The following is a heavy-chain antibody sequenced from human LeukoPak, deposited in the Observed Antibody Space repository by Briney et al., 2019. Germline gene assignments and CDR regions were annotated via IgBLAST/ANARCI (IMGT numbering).Heavy chain of an antibody. CDR3: APFWSGYYGFDP. V-gene: IGHV4-34*01. J-gene: IGHJ5*02. CDR1: GGSFSGYY. CDR2: INHSGST. D-gene: IGHD3-3*01. Sequence: SETLSLTCAVYGGSFSGYYWSWIRQPPGKGLEWIGEINHSGSTNYNPSLKSRVTISVDTSKNQFSLKLSSVTAADTAVYYCAPFWSGYYGFDPWGQGTPVTVSS.